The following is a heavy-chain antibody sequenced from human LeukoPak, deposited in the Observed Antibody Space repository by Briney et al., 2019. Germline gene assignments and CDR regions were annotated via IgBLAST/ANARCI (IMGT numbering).Heavy chain of an antibody. CDR3: ARDRAMYDSSGYYVDATDY. CDR2: IIPIFGTA. J-gene: IGHJ4*02. V-gene: IGHV1-69*13. Sequence: SVKVSCKASGGTFSSYAISWVRQAPGQGLEWMGGIIPIFGTANYAQKFQGRVTITADESTSTAYMELSSLRSEDTAVYYCARDRAMYDSSGYYVDATDYGGQGTQVTVSS. D-gene: IGHD3-22*01. CDR1: GGTFSSYA.